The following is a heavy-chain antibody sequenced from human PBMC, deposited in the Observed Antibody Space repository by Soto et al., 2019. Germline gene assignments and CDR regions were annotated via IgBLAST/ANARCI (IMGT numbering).Heavy chain of an antibody. Sequence: GGSLRLSCAASGFTFSSYWMSWVRQAPGKGLEWVANIKQDGSEKYYVDTVRGRFTISRDNAKNSLYLQMNSLRAEDTAVYFCVRDRYSDSWSGYWAPLGYWGQGTPVTVSS. D-gene: IGHD3-3*01. J-gene: IGHJ1*01. CDR3: VRDRYSDSWSGYWAPLGY. CDR1: GFTFSSYW. CDR2: IKQDGSEK. V-gene: IGHV3-7*01.